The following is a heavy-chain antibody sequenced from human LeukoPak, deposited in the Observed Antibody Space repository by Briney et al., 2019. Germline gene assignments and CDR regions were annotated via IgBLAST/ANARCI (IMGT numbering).Heavy chain of an antibody. V-gene: IGHV4-31*03. CDR3: ARDWGDGYHGPRYYYYGMDV. Sequence: SETLSLTCTVSGGSISSGGYYWSWIRQHPGKGLEWIGYIYYSGSTYYNPSLKSRVTISVDTSKNQFSLKLSSVTAADTAVYYCARDWGDGYHGPRYYYYGMDVWGQGTTVTVSS. CDR2: IYYSGST. J-gene: IGHJ6*02. CDR1: GGSISSGGYY. D-gene: IGHD5-24*01.